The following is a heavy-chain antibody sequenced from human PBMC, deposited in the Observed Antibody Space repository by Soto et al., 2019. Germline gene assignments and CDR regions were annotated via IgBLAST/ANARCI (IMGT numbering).Heavy chain of an antibody. J-gene: IGHJ6*02. CDR1: GGSFSGYY. V-gene: IGHV4-34*01. CDR2: INHSGST. Sequence: PSETLSLTCAVYGGSFSGYYWSWIRQPPGKGLEWIGEINHSGSTNYNPSLKSRVTISVDTSKNQFSLKLSSVTAADTAVYYCARVSGIVGATIDYYYYGMDVWGQGTTVTAP. D-gene: IGHD1-26*01. CDR3: ARVSGIVGATIDYYYYGMDV.